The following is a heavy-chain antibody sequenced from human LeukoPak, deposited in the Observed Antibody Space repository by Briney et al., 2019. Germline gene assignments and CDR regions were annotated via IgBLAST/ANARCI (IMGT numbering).Heavy chain of an antibody. CDR1: GFTFSSYS. Sequence: GGSLRLSCAASGFTFSSYSMNWVRHAPGKGLEWVSYISSTSSTIYYADSVKGRFTISRDNAKNSLYLQMKSLRDEDTAVYYCAKDGYKWNFDNWGQGTLVTVSS. CDR3: AKDGYKWNFDN. J-gene: IGHJ4*02. D-gene: IGHD5-24*01. V-gene: IGHV3-48*02. CDR2: ISSTSSTI.